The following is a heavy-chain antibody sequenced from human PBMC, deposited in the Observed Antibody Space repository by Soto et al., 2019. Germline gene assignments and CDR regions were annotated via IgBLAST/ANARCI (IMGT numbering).Heavy chain of an antibody. CDR1: GGTFSSYA. CDR2: IIPIFGTA. J-gene: IGHJ3*02. Sequence: SVKVSCKASGGTFSSYAISCVLQAPGQGLEWMGGIIPIFGTANYAQKFQGRVTITADKSTSTAYMELSSLRSEDTAVYYCARGGLGYNWNAGAFDIWGQGTMVPFSS. V-gene: IGHV1-69*06. D-gene: IGHD1-1*01. CDR3: ARGGLGYNWNAGAFDI.